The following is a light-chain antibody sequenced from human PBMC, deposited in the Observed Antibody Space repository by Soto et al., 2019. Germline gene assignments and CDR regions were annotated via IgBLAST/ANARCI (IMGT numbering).Light chain of an antibody. J-gene: IGLJ1*01. Sequence: QSVLTQPASVSGSLGQSITISCTGTSSDVGGYNYVSWYQQHPGKAPKLMIYDVSNRPSGVSNRFSGSKSGNTASLTISGLQAEDEADYYCCSYTSSSTYVFGTGTKVTVL. CDR1: SSDVGGYNY. V-gene: IGLV2-14*01. CDR2: DVS. CDR3: CSYTSSSTYV.